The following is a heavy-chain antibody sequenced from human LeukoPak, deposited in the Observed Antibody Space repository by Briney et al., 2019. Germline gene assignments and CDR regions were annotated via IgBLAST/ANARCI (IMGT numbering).Heavy chain of an antibody. Sequence: GGSLRLSCAASGSTFSSYAVSWVRQAPGKGLEWVSALTGSGATTNYADSVKGRFTISRDNSKNTLFLQMNSLRAEDTAVYYCAKEDIVSTMGNFDYWGQGTLVTVSS. D-gene: IGHD5/OR15-5a*01. CDR3: AKEDIVSTMGNFDY. CDR2: LTGSGATT. V-gene: IGHV3-23*01. CDR1: GSTFSSYA. J-gene: IGHJ4*02.